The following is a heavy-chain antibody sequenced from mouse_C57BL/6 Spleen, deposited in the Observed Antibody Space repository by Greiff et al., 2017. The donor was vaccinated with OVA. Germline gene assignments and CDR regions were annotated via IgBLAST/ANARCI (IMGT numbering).Heavy chain of an antibody. V-gene: IGHV1-18*01. D-gene: IGHD1-1*01. Sequence: VQLQQSGPELVKPGASVKIPCKASGYTFTDYNMDWVKQSHGQSLEWIGDINPNNGGTIYNQKFKGKATSTVDKSSSTAYMELRSLTSEDTAVYYCARISGSSDYFDYWGQGTTLTVSS. J-gene: IGHJ2*01. CDR2: INPNNGGT. CDR1: GYTFTDYN. CDR3: ARISGSSDYFDY.